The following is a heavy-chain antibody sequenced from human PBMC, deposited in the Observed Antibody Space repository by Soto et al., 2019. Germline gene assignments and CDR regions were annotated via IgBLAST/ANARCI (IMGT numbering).Heavy chain of an antibody. V-gene: IGHV1-46*01. CDR3: ARPLIGNTVDL. CDR2: VHPSRGTA. D-gene: IGHD1-7*01. J-gene: IGHJ3*01. Sequence: QAQLLQSGAEMKKPGASVKVSCKASGYTFINYFIHWVRQAPGQGLESIGIVHPSRGTADYPQKFKGRVTLTTDMSTWTVYMDVSNLRSEDTAVYYCARPLIGNTVDLWGQGTTVIVSS. CDR1: GYTFINYF.